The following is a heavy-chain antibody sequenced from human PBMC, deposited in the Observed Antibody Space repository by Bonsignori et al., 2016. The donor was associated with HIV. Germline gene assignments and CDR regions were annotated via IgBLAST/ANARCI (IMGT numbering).Heavy chain of an antibody. J-gene: IGHJ5*01. V-gene: IGHV3-74*01. CDR1: GFTFSGYW. D-gene: IGHD1-26*01. Sequence: EVQLVESGGGLVRPGGSLRLSCAASGFTFSGYWMHWVRQVPGKGLEWVAHVDQEGSGRSYADFVKGRFSISRENDKDTVYLQMSSLRVEDTAVYYCVRDLQEPFKGLRMGWLDAWGHGALVTVSS. CDR3: VRDLQEPFKGLRMGWLDA. CDR2: VDQEGSGR.